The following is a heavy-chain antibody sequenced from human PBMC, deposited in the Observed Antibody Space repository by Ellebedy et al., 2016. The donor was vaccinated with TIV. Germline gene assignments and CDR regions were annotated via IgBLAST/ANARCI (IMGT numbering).Heavy chain of an antibody. CDR1: GFTFSSYS. D-gene: IGHD3-9*01. Sequence: PGGSLRLSCAASGFTFSSYSMNWVRQAPGKGLEWVSSISDRSTYIYYAASVKGRFTISRDNAKNSLYLQMNSLRAEDTAVYYCARDDWGPAGPWGQGTLVTVSS. CDR3: ARDDWGPAGP. V-gene: IGHV3-21*04. J-gene: IGHJ5*02. CDR2: ISDRSTYI.